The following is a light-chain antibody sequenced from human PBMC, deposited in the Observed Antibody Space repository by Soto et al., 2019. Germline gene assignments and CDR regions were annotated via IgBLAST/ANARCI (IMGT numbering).Light chain of an antibody. CDR1: SSEVGGYNY. CDR2: DVS. Sequence: QSALTQPASVSGSPGQSITISCTGTSSEVGGYNYVSWYQQHPGKAPKLLIYDVSNRPSGASNLFSGSKSGNTASLTISGLQAEDEADYYCSSYTGSTTLHYVFGTGTRSPS. CDR3: SSYTGSTTLHYV. J-gene: IGLJ1*01. V-gene: IGLV2-14*01.